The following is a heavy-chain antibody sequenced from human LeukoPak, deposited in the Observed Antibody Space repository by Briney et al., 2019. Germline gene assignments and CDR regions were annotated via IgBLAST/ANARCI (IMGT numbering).Heavy chain of an antibody. V-gene: IGHV3-30*02. CDR3: ANGPHYQILTGFYKVRSHLDY. CDR2: IRYDGSNI. D-gene: IGHD3-9*01. CDR1: GFTFSNYG. J-gene: IGHJ4*02. Sequence: PGGSLRLSCAASGFTFSNYGMHWVRQAPGNRLEWVAFIRYDGSNIYYADSVKGRFTFSRDNSKNTLYLQMNSLRAEDTAIYYCANGPHYQILTGFYKVRSHLDYWGQGTLVTVSS.